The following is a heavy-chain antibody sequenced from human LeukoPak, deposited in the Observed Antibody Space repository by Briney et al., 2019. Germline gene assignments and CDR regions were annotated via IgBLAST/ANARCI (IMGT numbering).Heavy chain of an antibody. CDR1: GGSFSADY. CDR2: INHGGST. J-gene: IGHJ5*02. D-gene: IGHD1-26*01. Sequence: SETLSLTCAVYGGSFSADYWSWIRQPPGKGLEWIGEINHGGSTNYNLSLKSRVSISIDKSKDQFSLRLTSVTAADTAVYFCAPREGSWGQGTLVTVSS. V-gene: IGHV4-34*01. CDR3: APREGS.